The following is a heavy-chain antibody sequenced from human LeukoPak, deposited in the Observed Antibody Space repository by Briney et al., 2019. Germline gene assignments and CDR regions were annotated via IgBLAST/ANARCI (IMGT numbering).Heavy chain of an antibody. CDR3: ARDQSYYDSSGFYAFDI. V-gene: IGHV1-18*01. J-gene: IGHJ3*02. CDR1: GYTLTSYG. D-gene: IGHD3-22*01. Sequence: ASVKVSCKASGYTLTSYGISWVRQAPGQGLEWMGWISAYNGNTRYAQKLQGRVTMTTDTSTSTAYMELRSLRSDDTAVYYCARDQSYYDSSGFYAFDIWGQGTMVTVSS. CDR2: ISAYNGNT.